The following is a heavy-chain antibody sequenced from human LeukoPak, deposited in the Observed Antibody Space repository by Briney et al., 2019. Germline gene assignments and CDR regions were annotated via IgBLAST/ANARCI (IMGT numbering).Heavy chain of an antibody. CDR3: ARDQEAWSSSWQGFDP. D-gene: IGHD6-13*01. V-gene: IGHV4-39*07. CDR1: GGSISSSSYY. Sequence: PSETLSLTCTVSGGSISSSSYYWGWIRQPPGKGLEWIGSIYYSGSTYYNPSLKSRVTISVDTSKNQFSLKLSSVTAADTAVYYCARDQEAWSSSWQGFDPWGQGTLVTVSS. J-gene: IGHJ5*02. CDR2: IYYSGST.